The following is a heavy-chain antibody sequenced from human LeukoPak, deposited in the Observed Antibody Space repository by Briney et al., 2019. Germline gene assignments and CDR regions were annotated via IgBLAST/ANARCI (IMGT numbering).Heavy chain of an antibody. CDR1: GYSFTSYW. CDR2: IYPGDSDT. V-gene: IGHV5-51*01. D-gene: IGHD2-8*01. Sequence: NRGESLRISCKGSGYSFTSYWIGWVRQMPGKGLEWMGIIYPGDSDTRYSPSFQGQVTISADKSITTAYLQWSTLKASDTAMYYCTRHLTVLGGGDAFDIWGQGTMVTVSS. J-gene: IGHJ3*02. CDR3: TRHLTVLGGGDAFDI.